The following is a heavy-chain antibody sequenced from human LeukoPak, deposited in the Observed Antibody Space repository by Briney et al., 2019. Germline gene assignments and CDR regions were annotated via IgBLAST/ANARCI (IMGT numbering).Heavy chain of an antibody. V-gene: IGHV1-18*01. J-gene: IGHJ3*02. D-gene: IGHD1-26*01. Sequence: GASVKVSCKASGYTFTSYGISWLRQAPGQGLEWMGWISTYNGHTNYAQKLQGRVTMTTDTSTSTAYMELRNLRSDDTAVYYCARAGRWELPRPYAFDIWGQGTMVTVSS. CDR2: ISTYNGHT. CDR1: GYTFTSYG. CDR3: ARAGRWELPRPYAFDI.